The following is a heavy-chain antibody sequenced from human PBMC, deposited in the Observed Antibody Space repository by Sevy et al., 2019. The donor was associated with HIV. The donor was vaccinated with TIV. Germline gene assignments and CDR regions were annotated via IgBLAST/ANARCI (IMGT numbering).Heavy chain of an antibody. CDR3: ASDRFWSGSTSYYFDH. CDR1: GFIFSSYP. V-gene: IGHV3-30*04. CDR2: ISYDGSNK. D-gene: IGHD3-3*01. J-gene: IGHJ4*02. Sequence: GGSLRLSYAASGFIFSSYPMRWVRQAPGNGLEWVTVISYDGSNKYYADSVKGRFTISRDNSKNTLYLQMNSLRTEDTAVYYCASDRFWSGSTSYYFDHWGQGTLVTVSS.